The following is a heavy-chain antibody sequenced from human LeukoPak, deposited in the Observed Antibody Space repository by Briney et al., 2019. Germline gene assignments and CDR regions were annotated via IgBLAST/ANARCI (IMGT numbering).Heavy chain of an antibody. CDR1: GFTFSTYS. CDR3: ARESSGYFY. Sequence: GRSLRLSCAASGFTFSTYSMNWVRQAPGKGLEWVSSISSGSSFIYYADSVKGRFTISRDNATSSLFLQMNSLTAEDTAVTYCARESSGYFYWGQGTLVTVSS. D-gene: IGHD3-22*01. CDR2: ISSGSSFI. J-gene: IGHJ4*02. V-gene: IGHV3-21*01.